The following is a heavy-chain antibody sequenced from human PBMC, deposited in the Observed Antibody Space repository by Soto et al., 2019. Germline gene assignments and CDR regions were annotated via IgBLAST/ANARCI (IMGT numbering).Heavy chain of an antibody. Sequence: PGGSLRLSCAASGFTFSSYAMSWVRQAPGKGLEWVSAISGRDGTTYYADSVKGRFTISRDNSKNTLYLQVNSLRAEDTAVYYCAKVWFGEINYFDYWGQGTLVTVSS. D-gene: IGHD3-10*01. V-gene: IGHV3-23*01. CDR1: GFTFSSYA. CDR2: ISGRDGTT. J-gene: IGHJ4*02. CDR3: AKVWFGEINYFDY.